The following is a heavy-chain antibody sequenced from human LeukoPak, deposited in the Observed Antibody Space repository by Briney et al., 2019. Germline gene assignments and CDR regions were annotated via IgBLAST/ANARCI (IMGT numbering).Heavy chain of an antibody. J-gene: IGHJ4*02. V-gene: IGHV3-64*01. Sequence: PGGSLRLXCAASGFTFSSYTMHWVRQAPGKGLEYVSAISSNGGSTYYANSVKGRFTISRDNSKNTLYLQMGSLRAEDMAVYYCARSPRWDRPYFDYWGQGTLVTVSS. CDR3: ARSPRWDRPYFDY. CDR1: GFTFSSYT. CDR2: ISSNGGST. D-gene: IGHD1-26*01.